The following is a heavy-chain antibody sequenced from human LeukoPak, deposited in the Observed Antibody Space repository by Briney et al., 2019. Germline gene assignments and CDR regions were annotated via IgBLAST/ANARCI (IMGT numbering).Heavy chain of an antibody. D-gene: IGHD4-17*01. J-gene: IGHJ4*02. CDR2: ISGSGGST. Sequence: PGGSLRLSCAASGFTFSSYAMSWVRQAPGKGLGWVSAISGSGGSTYYADSVKGRFTISRDNSKNTLYLQMNSLRAEDTAVYYCAKATWVHYGDRSIDYWGQGTLVTVSS. CDR3: AKATWVHYGDRSIDY. V-gene: IGHV3-23*01. CDR1: GFTFSSYA.